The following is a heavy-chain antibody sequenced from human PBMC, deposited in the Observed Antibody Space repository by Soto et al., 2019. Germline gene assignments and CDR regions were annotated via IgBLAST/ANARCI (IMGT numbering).Heavy chain of an antibody. Sequence: PGGSLRLSCAASGFTFSSYAMSWVRQAPGKGLEWVSAISGSGGSTYYADSVKGRFTISRDNSKNTLYLQMNSLRAEDTAVYYWAKGSPRIVVVVAATPPFDYWGQGTLVTV. D-gene: IGHD2-15*01. CDR2: ISGSGGST. J-gene: IGHJ4*02. V-gene: IGHV3-23*01. CDR3: AKGSPRIVVVVAATPPFDY. CDR1: GFTFSSYA.